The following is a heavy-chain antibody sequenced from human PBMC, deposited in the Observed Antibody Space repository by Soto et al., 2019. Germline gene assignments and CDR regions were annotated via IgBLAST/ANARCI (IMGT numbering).Heavy chain of an antibody. CDR2: TSPAGSST. V-gene: IGHV3-74*01. CDR1: GFTVTSYW. CDR3: ARGNTGYGNVDY. J-gene: IGHJ4*02. Sequence: DVQLVESGGGIVQPGGSLRLSCAASGFTVTSYWMHWVRQAPGKGLVWVSRTSPAGSSTYYADFVRGRFTISKDTAKNTLYLQINSLVAEDTAVYYCARGNTGYGNVDYWGQGTLVSVSS. D-gene: IGHD5-12*01.